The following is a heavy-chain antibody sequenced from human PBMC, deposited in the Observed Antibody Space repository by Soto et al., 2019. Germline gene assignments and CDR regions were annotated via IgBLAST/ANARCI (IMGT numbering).Heavy chain of an antibody. CDR3: ARGGTSGSLKGAYAV. J-gene: IGHJ3*01. D-gene: IGHD6-19*01. CDR1: GGTLNKHA. V-gene: IGHV1-69*01. Sequence: QVQLVQSGAEVKKPGSSVKVSCKASGGTLNKHAITWVRRAPGQGLEWLGGIIPMFGIPNYPQKFQGRVPITADASTNTSHMELSSLTPDDTAFYFCARGGTSGSLKGAYAVWGQGTMVTVSS. CDR2: IIPMFGIP.